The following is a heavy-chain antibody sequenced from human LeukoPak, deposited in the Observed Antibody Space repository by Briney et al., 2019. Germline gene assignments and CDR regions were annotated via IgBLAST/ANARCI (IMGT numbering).Heavy chain of an antibody. CDR1: GGSLSGYY. CDR3: ARLYGSGSSLYFDY. D-gene: IGHD3-10*01. V-gene: IGHV4-34*10. Sequence: SETLSLTCAVSGGSLSGYYWTWIRQPPGKGLEWIGEINHSGSTNYNPSLKSRVTISVDTSRKQFFLRLGSVTAADTAVYYCARLYGSGSSLYFDYWGQGTLVTVSS. CDR2: INHSGST. J-gene: IGHJ4*02.